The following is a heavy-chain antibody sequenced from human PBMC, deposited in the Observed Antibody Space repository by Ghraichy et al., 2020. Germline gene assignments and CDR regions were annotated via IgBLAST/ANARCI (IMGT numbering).Heavy chain of an antibody. CDR2: MNPNSGNT. J-gene: IGHJ4*02. CDR3: ARALAYDYVWGSYRPVDY. V-gene: IGHV1-8*01. Sequence: SVKVSCKASGYTFTSYDINWVRQATGQGLEWMGWMNPNSGNTGYAQKFQGRVTMTRNTSISTAYMELSSLRSEDTAVYYCARALAYDYVWGSYRPVDYWGQGTLVTVSS. CDR1: GYTFTSYD. D-gene: IGHD3-16*02.